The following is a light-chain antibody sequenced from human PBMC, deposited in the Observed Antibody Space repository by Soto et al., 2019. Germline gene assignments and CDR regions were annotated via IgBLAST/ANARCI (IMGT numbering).Light chain of an antibody. V-gene: IGKV1-9*01. CDR1: QDISSS. CDR3: QQLNGYPIT. J-gene: IGKJ5*01. Sequence: DIQLTQSPSFLSASVGDRVTVTCRASQDISSSLAWYQQKPGKAPKLLIYTAYTLQSGVPSRFSGSGSGTEFALTISSLQPEDFATFYCQQLNGYPITFGQGTRLEIK. CDR2: TAY.